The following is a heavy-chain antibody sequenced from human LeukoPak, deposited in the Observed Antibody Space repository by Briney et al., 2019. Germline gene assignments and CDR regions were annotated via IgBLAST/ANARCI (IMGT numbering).Heavy chain of an antibody. J-gene: IGHJ4*02. CDR3: AKEADIYTWGTYRGAFDY. D-gene: IGHD3-16*02. CDR2: SSYTGATT. Sequence: GGSLRLSCAASRFTFSNYGMHWVRQAPGKGLEWVAVSSYTGATTYYVDSVQGRFTISRDNSKNTLYLQMNSLKAEDTAIYYCAKEADIYTWGTYRGAFDYWGRGTLVTVSS. CDR1: RFTFSNYG. V-gene: IGHV3-30*18.